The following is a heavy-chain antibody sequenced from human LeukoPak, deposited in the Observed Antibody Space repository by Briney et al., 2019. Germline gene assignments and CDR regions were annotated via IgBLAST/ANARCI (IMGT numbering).Heavy chain of an antibody. CDR3: AKFLVGGDVHYYFMDV. CDR1: GFAFSSYG. J-gene: IGHJ6*03. Sequence: QSGGSLRLSCAASGFAFSSYGMSWVRQAPGKGLEWVSGISGGGLTTYYADSVKGRFTIFRDNSKNTLYLQMNSLRADDAAVYYCAKFLVGGDVHYYFMDVWGKGTTVTVSS. D-gene: IGHD1-26*01. CDR2: ISGGGLTT. V-gene: IGHV3-23*01.